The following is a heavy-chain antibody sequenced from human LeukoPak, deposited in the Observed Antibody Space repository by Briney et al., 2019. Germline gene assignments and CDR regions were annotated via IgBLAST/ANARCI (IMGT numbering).Heavy chain of an antibody. CDR1: KFSFSDYA. Sequence: GGSLRLSCAASKFSFSDYAMHWVRQAPGKGLEWVAIISYDGSNEHYADSVKGRFTIPRDNSKNTLYLQMNSLRGDDTAVYYCARDRNWLRDFDYWGQGALVTVSS. CDR2: ISYDGSNE. J-gene: IGHJ4*02. V-gene: IGHV3-30-3*01. CDR3: ARDRNWLRDFDY. D-gene: IGHD5-12*01.